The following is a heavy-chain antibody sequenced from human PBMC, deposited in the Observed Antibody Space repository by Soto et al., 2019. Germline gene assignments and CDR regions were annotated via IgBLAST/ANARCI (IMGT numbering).Heavy chain of an antibody. J-gene: IGHJ5*02. CDR1: GDSYSISTYS. V-gene: IGHV4-30-2*01. D-gene: IGHD6-19*01. CDR2: IYQSGVT. CDR3: AGMPYTSGLRFDP. Sequence: TSETLSLTCNMSGDSYSISTYSWSWIRQPPGKALQWIGFIYQSGVTSYNPSLASRVSISLDRSNNQCSLKLKSVTAADTAVYFCAGMPYTSGLRFDPWGPGTLVTVS.